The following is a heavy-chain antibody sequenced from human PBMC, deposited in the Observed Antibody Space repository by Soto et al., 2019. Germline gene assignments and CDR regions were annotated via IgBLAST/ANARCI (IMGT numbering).Heavy chain of an antibody. CDR3: ARETSGSYFDS. D-gene: IGHD1-26*01. CDR1: GDSVSSSHYY. Sequence: SETLSLTCTVSGDSVSSSHYYWTWIRQPPGKGLEWIGYGHIYYSGSTTYNPSLKSRVTISLDTSKNQFSLTLSSVTAADTAIYYCARETSGSYFDSWGQGALVTVSS. J-gene: IGHJ5*01. V-gene: IGHV4-61*01. CDR2: GHIYYSGST.